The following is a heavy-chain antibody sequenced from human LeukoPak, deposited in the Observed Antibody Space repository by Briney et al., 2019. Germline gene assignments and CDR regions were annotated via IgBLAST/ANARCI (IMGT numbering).Heavy chain of an antibody. CDR1: GFTFSSYS. V-gene: IGHV3-21*01. CDR2: ISSSSSYI. CDR3: ARDPMITFXVXYFDY. D-gene: IGHD3-16*01. J-gene: IGHJ4*02. Sequence: PGGSLRLSCAASGFTFSSYSMNWVRQAPGKGLEWVSSISSSSSYIYYADSVKGRFTISRDNAKNSLYLQMNSLRAEDTAVYYCARDPMITFXVXYFDYWGQGTLVTVS.